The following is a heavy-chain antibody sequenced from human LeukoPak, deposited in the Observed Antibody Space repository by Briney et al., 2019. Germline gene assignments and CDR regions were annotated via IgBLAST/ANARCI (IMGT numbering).Heavy chain of an antibody. J-gene: IGHJ6*02. V-gene: IGHV4-34*01. CDR3: ARGSNRVVRFYYGMDV. Sequence: SETLSLTCAVYGGFFSGYYWSWIRQPPGKGLEWIGEINHSGSTNYNPSLKSRVTISVDTSKNQFSLKLSSVTAADTAVYYCARGSNRVVRFYYGMDVWGQGTTVTVSS. CDR1: GGFFSGYY. D-gene: IGHD3-10*02. CDR2: INHSGST.